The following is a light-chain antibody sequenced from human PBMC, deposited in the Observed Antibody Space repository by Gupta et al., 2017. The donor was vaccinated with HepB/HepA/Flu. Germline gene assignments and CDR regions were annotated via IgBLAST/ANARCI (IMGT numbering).Light chain of an antibody. V-gene: IGLV3-19*01. J-gene: IGLJ3*02. Sequence: SSELTQDPAVSVALGQTVRITCQGDSLRSYYASWYQQKTGQAPVLVIYCNSNRPSGTPARFSVPSSGKTASFTLTGAQAEEEADYYCNYRENSRNIRVFGGGTKMNGL. CDR2: CNS. CDR3: NYRENSRNIRV. CDR1: SLRSYY.